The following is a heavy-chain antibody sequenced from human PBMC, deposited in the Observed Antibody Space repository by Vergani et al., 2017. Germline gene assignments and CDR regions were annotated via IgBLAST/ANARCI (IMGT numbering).Heavy chain of an antibody. Sequence: QVHLVESGGGVVQPGRSLRLSCVVSGFTSSYYGMHWVRQAPGKGLEWVAVISYDGTQKYYADSVTGRFTISRDNSKSTRYLQMNSLRTDDTATYYCAKHFRGWGIDYWGQGTQVIVSS. J-gene: IGHJ4*02. D-gene: IGHD3-16*01. CDR2: ISYDGTQK. CDR3: AKHFRGWGIDY. CDR1: GFTSSYYG. V-gene: IGHV3-30*18.